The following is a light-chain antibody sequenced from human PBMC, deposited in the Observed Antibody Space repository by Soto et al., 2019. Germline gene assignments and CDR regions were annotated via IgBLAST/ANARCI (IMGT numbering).Light chain of an antibody. J-gene: IGKJ3*01. CDR3: QHYGTSAL. CDR2: ASS. V-gene: IGKV3-20*01. Sequence: EIVLTQSPGTLSLSPGERATLSCRASQSVTSYLAWYQQKPGLAPRLLIYASSTRATGIPDRFSGGGSGTDFTLTISRLEPEDFAVYYCQHYGTSALFGPGTKVDI. CDR1: QSVTSY.